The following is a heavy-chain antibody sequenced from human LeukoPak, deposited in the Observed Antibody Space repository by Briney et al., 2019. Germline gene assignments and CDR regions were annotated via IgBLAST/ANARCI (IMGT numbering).Heavy chain of an antibody. CDR1: GFTFSSYA. D-gene: IGHD3-10*01. CDR2: ISGSGGST. Sequence: QSGGSLRLSCAASGFTFSSYAMSWVRQAPGKGLEWVSAISGSGGSTYYADSVKGRFTISRDNSKNTLYLQMNSLRAEDTAVYYCAKDVPYGSGSYYSGWSDAFDISGQGTMVTVSS. CDR3: AKDVPYGSGSYYSGWSDAFDI. V-gene: IGHV3-23*01. J-gene: IGHJ3*02.